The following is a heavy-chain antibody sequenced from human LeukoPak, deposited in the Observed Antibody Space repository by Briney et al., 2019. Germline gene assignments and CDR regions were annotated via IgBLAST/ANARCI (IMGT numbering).Heavy chain of an antibody. J-gene: IGHJ4*02. Sequence: SETLSLTCTVSGGSISSYYWSWIRQPPGKGLEWIGYIYTSGSTNYNPSLKSRVTISVDTSKNQFSLKLSSVTAADTAVYYCARGSYYGSGSYPAAGPFDYWGQGTLVTVSS. V-gene: IGHV4-4*09. CDR2: IYTSGST. CDR3: ARGSYYGSGSYPAAGPFDY. CDR1: GGSISSYY. D-gene: IGHD3-10*01.